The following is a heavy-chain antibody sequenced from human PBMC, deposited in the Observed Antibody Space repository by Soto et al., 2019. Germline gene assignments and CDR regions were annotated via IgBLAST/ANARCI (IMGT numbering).Heavy chain of an antibody. CDR2: ISSTSATI. CDR1: KFTFSGYS. D-gene: IGHD1-26*01. CDR3: AIEAEKGVGP. J-gene: IGHJ5*02. Sequence: EVQMVESGGGLVQPGGSLRLSCAASKFTFSGYSMNWVRQAPGKGLEWDSYISSTSATIYYADTVKGRFTISRDDANNSLYLQMNRLRDEDTSVYDCAIEAEKGVGPWGQGTLVTVSS. V-gene: IGHV3-48*02.